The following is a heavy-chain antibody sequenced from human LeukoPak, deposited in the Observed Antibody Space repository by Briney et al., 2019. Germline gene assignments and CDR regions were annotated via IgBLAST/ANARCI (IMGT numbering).Heavy chain of an antibody. CDR2: ISYSGTT. V-gene: IGHV4-39*01. J-gene: IGHJ6*03. CDR1: GDSINNNVYY. Sequence: SETLSLTCTVSGDSINNNVYYWGWIRQPPGKGLEWIAIISYSGTTYYNPSLKTRVTISVDTSKNQFSLKLSSVTAADTAVYYCARRPQDYYYYYMDVWGKGTTVTISS. CDR3: ARRPQDYYYYYMDV.